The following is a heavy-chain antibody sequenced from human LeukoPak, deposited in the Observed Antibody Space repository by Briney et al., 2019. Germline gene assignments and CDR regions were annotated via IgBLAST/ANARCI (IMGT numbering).Heavy chain of an antibody. D-gene: IGHD6-19*01. CDR1: GGTFSSYA. CDR2: IIPILGIA. Sequence: ASVKVSCKASGGTFSSYAISWVRQAPGQGLEWMGRIIPILGIASYAQKFQGRVTITADKSTSTAYMELSSLRSEDTAVYYCAGEYSSAEQFDYWGQGTLVTVSS. V-gene: IGHV1-69*04. J-gene: IGHJ4*02. CDR3: AGEYSSAEQFDY.